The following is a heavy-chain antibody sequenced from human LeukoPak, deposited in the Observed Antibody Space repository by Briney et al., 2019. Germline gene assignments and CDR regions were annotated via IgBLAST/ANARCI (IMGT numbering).Heavy chain of an antibody. Sequence: ASVKVSCKASGYTFTSYGISWVRQAPGQGLEWMGWISAYNGNTNYAQKLQGRVTMTTDTSTSTAYMELRSLRSDDTAVYYCARDVWRIAVAGTRFDYWGQGTLVTVSS. CDR3: ARDVWRIAVAGTRFDY. V-gene: IGHV1-18*01. CDR1: GYTFTSYG. D-gene: IGHD6-19*01. CDR2: ISAYNGNT. J-gene: IGHJ4*02.